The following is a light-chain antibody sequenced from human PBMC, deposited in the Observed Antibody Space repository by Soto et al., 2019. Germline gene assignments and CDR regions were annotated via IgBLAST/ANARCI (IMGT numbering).Light chain of an antibody. V-gene: IGLV2-14*01. CDR1: SSDVGGYNL. J-gene: IGLJ1*01. CDR2: DVN. CDR3: SSYKSSSTLPYV. Sequence: QSALTQPAFVSGSPGQSITISCTGTSSDVGGYNLVSWYQQYPDKAPKLMIFDVNTRPSGVSNRFSGSKSGNTASLTISGLQAEDEADYYCSSYKSSSTLPYVFGTGTKVTVL.